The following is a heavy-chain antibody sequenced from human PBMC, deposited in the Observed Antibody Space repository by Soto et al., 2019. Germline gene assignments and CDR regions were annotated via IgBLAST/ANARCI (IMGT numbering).Heavy chain of an antibody. CDR2: IFSSGSP. D-gene: IGHD1-20*01. V-gene: IGHV4-59*01. CDR3: ARVAGISNYNHMDV. Sequence: QVHLQESGPGLVRPSETLSLTCTVSGVSLETYYWSWIRLPPGGGLEWIGYIFSSGSPNYNPSLMSRVTRSVATSNNQFSLKMSSVTAADTAVYYCARVAGISNYNHMDVWGKGTTVTVSS. CDR1: GVSLETYY. J-gene: IGHJ6*03.